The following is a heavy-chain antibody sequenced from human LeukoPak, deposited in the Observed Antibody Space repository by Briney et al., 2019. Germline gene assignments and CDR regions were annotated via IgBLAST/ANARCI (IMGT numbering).Heavy chain of an antibody. CDR3: ARVRYYYDSSGYYSDAFDI. D-gene: IGHD3-22*01. CDR1: GGSFSGYY. CDR2: ISHSGST. Sequence: SETLSLTCAVYGGSFSGYYWSWIRQPPGKGLEWIGEISHSGSTNYNPSLKSRVTISVDTSKNQFSLKLSSVTAADTAVYYCARVRYYYDSSGYYSDAFDIWGQGTMVTVSS. J-gene: IGHJ3*02. V-gene: IGHV4-34*01.